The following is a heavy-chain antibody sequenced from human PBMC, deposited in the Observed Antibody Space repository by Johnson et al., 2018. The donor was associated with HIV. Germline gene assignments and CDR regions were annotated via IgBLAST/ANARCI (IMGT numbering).Heavy chain of an antibody. CDR2: ISYDGSNK. J-gene: IGHJ3*02. D-gene: IGHD1-14*01. Sequence: QVQLVESGGGVVQPGKSLRLSCAASGFTFSTYGMHWVRQAPGKGLGWVALISYDGSNKYYADSVKGRFTISRDNSKNTLYLQVSSLRPEDTAIYYCARVGSPAELLPWAFDIWGQGTMVTVSS. CDR3: ARVGSPAELLPWAFDI. CDR1: GFTFSTYG. V-gene: IGHV3-30*19.